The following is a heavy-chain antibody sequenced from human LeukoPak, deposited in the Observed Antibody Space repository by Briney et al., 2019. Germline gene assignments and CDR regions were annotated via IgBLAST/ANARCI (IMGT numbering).Heavy chain of an antibody. CDR2: IIPILGIA. V-gene: IGHV1-69*04. J-gene: IGHJ4*02. D-gene: IGHD5-18*01. CDR3: ARGWIQLWYDY. Sequence: SVKVSCKASGGTFSSYAISWVRQAPGQGLEWMGRIIPILGIANYAQKFQGRVTITADKSTSTAYMELSSLKSEDTAVYYCARGWIQLWYDYWGQGTLVTVSS. CDR1: GGTFSSYA.